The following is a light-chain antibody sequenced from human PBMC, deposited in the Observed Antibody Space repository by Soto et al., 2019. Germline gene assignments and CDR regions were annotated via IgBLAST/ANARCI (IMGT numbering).Light chain of an antibody. CDR2: GAS. CDR3: QQYATSPPLT. CDR1: QTISRSY. Sequence: EVVLTQSPDTLSLSPGERATLSCRASQTISRSYFAWYQQKPGQAPRLLIYGASIRATGIPDRFSGSASGTDFTLTITRLEPEDFAVYYCQQYATSPPLTFGGGTKVEIK. V-gene: IGKV3-20*01. J-gene: IGKJ4*01.